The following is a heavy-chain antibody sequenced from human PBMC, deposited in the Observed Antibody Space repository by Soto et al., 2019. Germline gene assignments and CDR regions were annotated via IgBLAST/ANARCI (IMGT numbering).Heavy chain of an antibody. D-gene: IGHD3-22*01. CDR1: GGSISSSSYY. CDR3: ARVDDSSGYRDSWFDP. Sequence: SETLSLTCTVSGGSISSSSYYWVLIRQPPGKGLEWIGSIYYSGSTYYNPSLKSRVTISVDTSKNQFSLKLSSVTAADTAVYYCARVDDSSGYRDSWFDPWGQGTLVTVSS. V-gene: IGHV4-39*07. J-gene: IGHJ5*02. CDR2: IYYSGST.